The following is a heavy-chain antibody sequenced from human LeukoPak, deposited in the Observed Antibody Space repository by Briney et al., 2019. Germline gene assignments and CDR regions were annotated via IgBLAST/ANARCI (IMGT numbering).Heavy chain of an antibody. CDR2: ISGSGGST. CDR1: GFTFSSYA. Sequence: PGGSLRLPCAASGFTFSSYAMSWVRQAPGKGLEWVSTISGSGGSTYYADSVKGRFTISRDNSKSTLYVQMNSLRAEDTAVYYCAKDVDIVSYWGQGTLVTVSS. J-gene: IGHJ4*02. D-gene: IGHD5-12*01. V-gene: IGHV3-23*01. CDR3: AKDVDIVSY.